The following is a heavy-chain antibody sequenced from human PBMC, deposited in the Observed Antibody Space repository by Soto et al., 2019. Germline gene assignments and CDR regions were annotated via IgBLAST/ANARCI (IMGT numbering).Heavy chain of an antibody. CDR2: ISYDGGLQ. V-gene: IGHV3-30*03. CDR1: GFTFSSYG. Sequence: QAQLVESGGGVVQPGRSLRLSCAASGFTFSSYGMHWVRQAPGTGLEWVAVISYDGGLQHYADSVKGRITISRDNSKNMVLLKMNSLRAEDTAVYYCVSDRGYGHASVPYSWGQGTLVSVAS. D-gene: IGHD5-18*01. J-gene: IGHJ4*02. CDR3: VSDRGYGHASVPYS.